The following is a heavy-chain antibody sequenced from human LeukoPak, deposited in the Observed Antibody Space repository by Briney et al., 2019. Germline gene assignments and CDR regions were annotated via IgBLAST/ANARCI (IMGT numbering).Heavy chain of an antibody. CDR1: SGSISRGSYY. V-gene: IGHV4-39*07. Sequence: PSETLSLTCTVASGSISRGSYYWGWIRQPPGKGLEGSGGIYYSRSTYYNPSLGSRGTISVDTSGNQFSLKLSSVTAADTAVYYCARRDRFGTARTYWGQGTLVTVSS. D-gene: IGHD5-24*01. CDR2: IYYSRST. CDR3: ARRDRFGTARTY. J-gene: IGHJ4*02.